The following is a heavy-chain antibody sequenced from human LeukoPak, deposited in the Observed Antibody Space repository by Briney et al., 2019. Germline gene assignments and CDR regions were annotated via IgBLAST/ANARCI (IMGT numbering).Heavy chain of an antibody. CDR2: IRSKANNYAT. V-gene: IGHV3-73*01. Sequence: GGSLRLSCAASGFTFNGSAFHWVRQASGKGLEWVGRIRSKANNYATAYAESLKGRFIISRDDSKNTAYLQMNSLRAGDTAVYYCARAAYSSTWYSRYFDLWGRGTLVTVSS. CDR1: GFTFNGSA. D-gene: IGHD6-13*01. CDR3: ARAAYSSTWYSRYFDL. J-gene: IGHJ2*01.